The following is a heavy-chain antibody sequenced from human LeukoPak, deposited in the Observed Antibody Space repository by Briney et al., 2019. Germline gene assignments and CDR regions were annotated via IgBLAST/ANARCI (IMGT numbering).Heavy chain of an antibody. CDR2: INYSGST. J-gene: IGHJ3*02. D-gene: IGHD6-19*01. CDR3: ATAIAVANDAFDI. V-gene: IGHV4-59*01. Sequence: SEPLSLTCTVSGGSISSYYWSWIRQPTGKGLEWIGYINYSGSTNYNPSLKSRVTISVDTSKNQFSLKLSSVTAADTAVYYCATAIAVANDAFDIWGQGTMVTVSS. CDR1: GGSISSYY.